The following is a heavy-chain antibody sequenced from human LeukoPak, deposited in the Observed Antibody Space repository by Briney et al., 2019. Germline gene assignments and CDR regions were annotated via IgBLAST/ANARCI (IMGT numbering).Heavy chain of an antibody. V-gene: IGHV3-23*01. J-gene: IGHJ5*02. CDR1: GITLSNYG. Sequence: GGSLRLSCAVSGITLSNYGMSWVRQAPGKGLEWVAGISDSGGRTNYADSVKGRFTISRDNSKNTLYLQMNSLRAEDTAVYYCAKNEVGATNNWFDPWGQGTLVTVSS. CDR3: AKNEVGATNNWFDP. CDR2: ISDSGGRT. D-gene: IGHD1-26*01.